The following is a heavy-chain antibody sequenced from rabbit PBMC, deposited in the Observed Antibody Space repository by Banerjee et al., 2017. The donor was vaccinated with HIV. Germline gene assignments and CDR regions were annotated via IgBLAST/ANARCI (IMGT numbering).Heavy chain of an antibody. CDR2: IGGSSGST. CDR1: GFSFSSVYD. CDR3: ARWDPILVALNL. V-gene: IGHV1S43*01. Sequence: QEQLVESGGDLVKPGASLTLTCTASGFSFSSVYDMCWVRQAPGKGLELIACIGGSSGSTWYANWVNGRSTITRNINLNTVDLKMTSLTAADTATYFCARWDPILVALNLWGQGTLVTVS. J-gene: IGHJ4*01. D-gene: IGHD7-1*01.